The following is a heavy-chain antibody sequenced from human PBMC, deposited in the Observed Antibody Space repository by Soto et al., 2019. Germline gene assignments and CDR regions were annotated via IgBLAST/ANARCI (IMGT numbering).Heavy chain of an antibody. V-gene: IGHV1-69*13. CDR3: ARGYNWNDWVRHDAFDI. Sequence: VKVSCKASGGTFSSYAISWVRQAPGQGLEWMGGIIPIFGTANYAQKFQGRVTITADESTSTAYMELSSLRSEDTAVYYCARGYNWNDWVRHDAFDIWGQGTMVTVSS. CDR1: GGTFSSYA. CDR2: IIPIFGTA. J-gene: IGHJ3*02. D-gene: IGHD1-20*01.